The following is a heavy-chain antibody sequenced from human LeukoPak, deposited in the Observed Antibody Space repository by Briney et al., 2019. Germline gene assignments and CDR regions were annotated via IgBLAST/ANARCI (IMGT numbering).Heavy chain of an antibody. V-gene: IGHV3-66*01. J-gene: IGHJ3*02. CDR3: ARGYGDGAFDI. CDR2: IYSGGST. D-gene: IGHD4-17*01. CDR1: GFAVVNNF. Sequence: PGGSLRLSCAASGFAVVNNFMTWVRQAPGKGLDWVSVIYSGGSTHYADSVKGRFTISRDNSKNTLYLQMNSLRAEDAAVYSCARGYGDGAFDIWGRGTMVTVSS.